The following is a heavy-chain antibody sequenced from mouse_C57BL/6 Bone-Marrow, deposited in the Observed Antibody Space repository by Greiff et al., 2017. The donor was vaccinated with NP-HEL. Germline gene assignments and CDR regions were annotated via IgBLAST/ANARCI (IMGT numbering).Heavy chain of an antibody. V-gene: IGHV1-81*01. Sequence: QVQLQQPGAELARPGASVKLSCKASGYTFTSYGISWVKQRTGQGLEWIGEIYPRSGNTYYNEKFKGKATLTADKSSSTAYMELRSLTSEDSAVYFCARRGVLWVYFDYWGQGTTLTVSS. CDR2: IYPRSGNT. D-gene: IGHD1-1*02. CDR1: GYTFTSYG. J-gene: IGHJ2*01. CDR3: ARRGVLWVYFDY.